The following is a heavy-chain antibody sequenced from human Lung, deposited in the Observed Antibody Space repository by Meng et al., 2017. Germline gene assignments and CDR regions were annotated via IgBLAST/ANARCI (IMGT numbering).Heavy chain of an antibody. CDR2: INHSGST. Sequence: QVQLREWGGGLVKPSETLSLTGVGSGGSLSDYYLSWIRQPPGKGLEWIGEINHSGSTNYNPSLESRATISVDTSQNNLSLKLSSVTAADSAVYYCARGPTTMAHDFDYWGQGTLVTVSS. CDR3: ARGPTTMAHDFDY. J-gene: IGHJ4*02. D-gene: IGHD4-11*01. V-gene: IGHV4-34*01. CDR1: GGSLSDYY.